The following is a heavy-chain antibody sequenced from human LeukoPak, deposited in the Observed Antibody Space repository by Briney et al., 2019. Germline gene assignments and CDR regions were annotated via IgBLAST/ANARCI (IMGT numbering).Heavy chain of an antibody. J-gene: IGHJ4*02. D-gene: IGHD2-2*01. V-gene: IGHV4-34*01. Sequence: SETLSLTCGVYGGSFCGYYWSWIRQPPGNGLEWIGDINISGVTNDNPSLKSRVTISVDTSKNQFSLKLSSVTTADTAVYYCARAIVVPAAPPYYFDYWGEGTLVTVSS. CDR1: GGSFCGYY. CDR3: ARAIVVPAAPPYYFDY. CDR2: INISGVT.